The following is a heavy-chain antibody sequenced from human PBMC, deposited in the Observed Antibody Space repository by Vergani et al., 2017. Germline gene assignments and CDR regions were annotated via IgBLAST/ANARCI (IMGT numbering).Heavy chain of an antibody. CDR2: IRNKAYGGTT. V-gene: IGHV3-49*04. J-gene: IGHJ4*02. CDR1: GFTFSTYA. CDR3: SRGRGYSFGYSDY. D-gene: IGHD5-18*01. Sequence: EVQPVESGGGLVQPGGSLRLSCAASGFTFSTYAMTWVRQAPGKGLEWVAFIRNKAYGGTTEYAASVKGRFTISRDDSKRLAYLQLSGLKTEDTAVYFCSRGRGYSFGYSDYWGQGTLVTVSS.